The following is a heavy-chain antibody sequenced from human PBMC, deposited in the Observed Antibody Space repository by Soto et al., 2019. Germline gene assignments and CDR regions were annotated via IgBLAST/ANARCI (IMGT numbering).Heavy chain of an antibody. V-gene: IGHV1-69*02. D-gene: IGHD6-19*01. CDR3: ARGGVAGFDP. CDR2: IIPIVGIA. Sequence: QVQLVQSGAEVKKPGSSVKVSCKASGGTFSSYIISWVRQAPGQGLEWMGRIIPIVGIANYAQRFQGRVTITADKSTSTAYMVMRSLRSEDTAVYYCARGGVAGFDPWGQGTLVTVSS. CDR1: GGTFSSYI. J-gene: IGHJ5*02.